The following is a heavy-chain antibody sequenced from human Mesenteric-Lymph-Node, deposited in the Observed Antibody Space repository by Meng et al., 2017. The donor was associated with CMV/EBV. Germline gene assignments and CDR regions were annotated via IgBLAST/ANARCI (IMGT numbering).Heavy chain of an antibody. D-gene: IGHD4-17*01. Sequence: CSISGDSITSNFYWGWIRQSPGEGLEWIGSTSYGKRTYYNPSLRSRVTMSLDASKNHFSLILTSVTAADTAVYYCARETRGGGDYTYWGQGTLVTVSS. CDR2: TSYGKRT. CDR1: GDSITSNFY. V-gene: IGHV4-39*07. CDR3: ARETRGGGDYTY. J-gene: IGHJ4*02.